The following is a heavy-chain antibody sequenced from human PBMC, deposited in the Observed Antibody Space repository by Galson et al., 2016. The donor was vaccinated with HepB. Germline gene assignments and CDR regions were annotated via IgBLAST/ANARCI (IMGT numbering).Heavy chain of an antibody. CDR3: AKHFRGPGLAYDVLRSGWWFDL. V-gene: IGHV3-23*01. D-gene: IGHD3-9*01. J-gene: IGHJ2*01. CDR1: GFSFSTFA. CDR2: ITRSAGSI. Sequence: SLRLSCAASGFSFSTFAMSWVRQAPGKGLEWVSAITRSAGSIYYADSVKGRFTISRDNSKNTLYLQMNPLRAEDTALYYCAKHFRGPGLAYDVLRSGWWFDLWGRGTLVTVSS.